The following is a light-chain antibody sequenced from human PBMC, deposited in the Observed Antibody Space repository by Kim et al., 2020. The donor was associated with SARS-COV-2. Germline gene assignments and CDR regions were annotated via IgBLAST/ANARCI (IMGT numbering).Light chain of an antibody. CDR2: INSDGSH. Sequence: VKLTCTLTSGHSSYSIAWHQQQPGKGPRYLMKINSDGSHSKGDEIPDRFSGSSSGAERHLTISSLQSEDEADYYCQTWGTGIRGVFGGGTQLTVL. CDR3: QTWGTGIRGV. CDR1: SGHSSYS. V-gene: IGLV4-69*01. J-gene: IGLJ2*01.